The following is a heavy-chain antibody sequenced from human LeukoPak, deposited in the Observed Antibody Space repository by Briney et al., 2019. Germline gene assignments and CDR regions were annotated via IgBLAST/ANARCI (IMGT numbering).Heavy chain of an antibody. V-gene: IGHV4-34*01. CDR2: INHSGST. D-gene: IGHD5-24*01. J-gene: IGHJ4*02. CDR1: GGPFSGYY. Sequence: SETLSLTCAVYGGPFSGYYWSWIRQPPGKGLEWIGEINHSGSTNYNPSLKSRVTISVDTSKNQFSLKLSSVTAADTAVYYCARGLAEMATIYYFDYWGQGTLVTVSS. CDR3: ARGLAEMATIYYFDY.